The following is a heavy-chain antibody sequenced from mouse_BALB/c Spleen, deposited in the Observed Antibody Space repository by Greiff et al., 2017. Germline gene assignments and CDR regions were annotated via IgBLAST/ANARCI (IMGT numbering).Heavy chain of an antibody. CDR3: TRRGYGNYGWYFDV. CDR1: GYTFTSYW. D-gene: IGHD2-1*01. Sequence: EVQLQQSGTVLARPGASVKMSCKASGYTFTSYWMHWVKQRPGQGLEWIGAIYPGNSDTSYNQKFKGKAKLTAVTSTSTAYMELSSLTNEDSAVYYCTRRGYGNYGWYFDVWGAGTTVTVSS. CDR2: IYPGNSDT. J-gene: IGHJ1*01. V-gene: IGHV1-5*01.